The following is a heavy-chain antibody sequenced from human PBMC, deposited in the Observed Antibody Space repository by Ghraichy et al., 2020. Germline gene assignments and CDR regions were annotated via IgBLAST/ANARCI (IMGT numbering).Heavy chain of an antibody. V-gene: IGHV3-23*01. CDR1: GFTFSSYA. CDR3: AQGGPLMVKYYYYYMDV. D-gene: IGHD5-18*01. J-gene: IGHJ6*03. CDR2: ISGRGGDT. Sequence: GGSLRLSCTASGFTFSSYAMSWVRQAPGKGLEWVSAISGRGGDTYYADFVKGRFTISRDNSKDTLYLQMSSLSAEDTAVYYCAQGGPLMVKYYYYYMDVWGKGTTVTVSS.